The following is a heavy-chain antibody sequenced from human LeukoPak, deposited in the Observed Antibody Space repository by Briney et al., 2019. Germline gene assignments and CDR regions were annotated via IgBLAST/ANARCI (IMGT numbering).Heavy chain of an antibody. CDR3: ARGLGWSYYYDSSGYFDY. D-gene: IGHD3-22*01. CDR1: CGSISSYY. J-gene: IGHJ4*02. CDR2: FYYSGST. V-gene: IGHV4-59*01. Sequence: SETLSLTCTVSCGSISSYYCSWIRQPPGKGLEWIGYFYYSGSTNYNPSLKSRVTISVDTSKNQFSLKLSSVTAADTAVYYCARGLGWSYYYDSSGYFDYWGQGTLVTVSS.